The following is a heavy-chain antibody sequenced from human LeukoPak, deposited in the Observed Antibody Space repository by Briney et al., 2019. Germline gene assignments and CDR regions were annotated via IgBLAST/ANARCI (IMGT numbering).Heavy chain of an antibody. V-gene: IGHV4-34*01. J-gene: IGHJ4*02. CDR2: IHYSGST. CDR1: GGSLSGYY. D-gene: IGHD6-13*01. Sequence: SETLSLTCAVYGGSLSGYYWSWIRQPPGEGLEWIGEIHYSGSTYYNPSLKSRVTISGDTSKNEFSLKLSSVTAADTAVYYCARGSDSRKVGYWGQGTLVTVSS. CDR3: ARGSDSRKVGY.